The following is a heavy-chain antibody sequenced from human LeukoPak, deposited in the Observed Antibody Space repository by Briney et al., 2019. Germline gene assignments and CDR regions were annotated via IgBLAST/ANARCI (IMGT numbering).Heavy chain of an antibody. CDR3: ARGWLVGAYYYYYYMDV. V-gene: IGHV1-46*01. Sequence: GASVKVSCKASGYTFTGYYMHWVRQAPGQGLEWMGIINLSGGTTYYAQKFQGRVTMTNDMSTSTVYMELSSLRSEDTAVYYCARGWLVGAYYYYYYMDVWGKGTTVTVSS. D-gene: IGHD3-16*01. CDR2: INLSGGTT. J-gene: IGHJ6*03. CDR1: GYTFTGYY.